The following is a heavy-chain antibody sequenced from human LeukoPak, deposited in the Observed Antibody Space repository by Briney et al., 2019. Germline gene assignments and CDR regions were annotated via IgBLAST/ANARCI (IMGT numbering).Heavy chain of an antibody. V-gene: IGHV4-59*01. CDR3: ARGGYCTNGVCYFVFDY. CDR1: GGSMSSYY. CDR2: IYYSGST. J-gene: IGHJ4*02. D-gene: IGHD2-8*01. Sequence: SETLSLTCTVSGGSMSSYYWSCIRQPPGKGLEWIGYIYYSGSTHHNPSLQRRVTIPGETSKNQFSLELSSVTAADTAVYYCARGGYCTNGVCYFVFDYWGQGTLVTVSS.